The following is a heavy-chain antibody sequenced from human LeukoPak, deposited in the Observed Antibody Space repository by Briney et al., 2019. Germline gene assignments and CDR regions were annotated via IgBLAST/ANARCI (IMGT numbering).Heavy chain of an antibody. CDR1: GYTLTELS. J-gene: IGHJ5*02. V-gene: IGHV1-24*01. D-gene: IGHD3-22*01. Sequence: ASVKVSCKVSGYTLTELSMHWVRQAPGKGLEWMGGFDPEDGETIYAQKFQGRVTMTEDTPTDTAYMELSSLRSEDTAVYYCATESHYYDSSGPTPSWFDPWGQGTLVTVSS. CDR2: FDPEDGET. CDR3: ATESHYYDSSGPTPSWFDP.